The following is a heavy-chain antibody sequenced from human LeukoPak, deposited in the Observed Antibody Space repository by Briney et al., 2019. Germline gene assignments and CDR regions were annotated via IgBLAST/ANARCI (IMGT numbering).Heavy chain of an antibody. J-gene: IGHJ4*02. Sequence: VASVTVSCKASGYTFTSYYMHWVRQAPGQGLEWMGIINTSGGSTSYAQKFQGRVTMTRDMSTSTVYMELGRLRSEDTAVYYCARGGYSGYDPVYFDYWGQGTLVTVSS. CDR3: ARGGYSGYDPVYFDY. CDR1: GYTFTSYY. CDR2: INTSGGST. D-gene: IGHD5-12*01. V-gene: IGHV1-46*01.